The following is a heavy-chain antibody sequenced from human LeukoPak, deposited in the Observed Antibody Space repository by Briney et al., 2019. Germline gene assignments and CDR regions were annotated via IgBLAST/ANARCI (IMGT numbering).Heavy chain of an antibody. CDR3: ARIRLYCSTASCSNYNYYGMDV. D-gene: IGHD2-2*01. J-gene: IGHJ6*02. Sequence: SETLSLTCAVNGGSLSGHYWSWIRQPPGKGLQWIGQINYGGFTTYNPSLKSRVTISIDSSTNQFSLKVKSVTAADTAVYFCARIRLYCSTASCSNYNYYGMDVWGQGTTVTVSS. V-gene: IGHV4-34*01. CDR1: GGSLSGHY. CDR2: INYGGFT.